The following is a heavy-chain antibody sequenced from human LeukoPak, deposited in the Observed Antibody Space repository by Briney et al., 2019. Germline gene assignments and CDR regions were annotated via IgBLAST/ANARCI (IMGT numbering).Heavy chain of an antibody. D-gene: IGHD5-24*01. CDR3: AKGHLEMATISEFDY. J-gene: IGHJ4*02. CDR1: GFTFSSYS. Sequence: GGSLRLSCAASGFTFSSYSMNWVRQAPGKGLEWVSYISSSSSTIYYADSVKGRFTISRDNAKNSLYLQMNSLRAEDTAVYYCAKGHLEMATISEFDYWGQGTLVTVSS. V-gene: IGHV3-48*01. CDR2: ISSSSSTI.